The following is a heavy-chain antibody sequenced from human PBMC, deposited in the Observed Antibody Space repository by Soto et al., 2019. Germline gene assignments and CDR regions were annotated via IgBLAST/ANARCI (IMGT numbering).Heavy chain of an antibody. CDR3: ARSPATWSYYNLYFDY. CDR1: GDSLSGGDFY. V-gene: IGHV4-30-4*08. J-gene: IGHJ4*02. CDR2: FHYTGST. Sequence: QVQLQESGPGLVKPAETLSLTCSVSGDSLSGGDFYWNWIRQAPGKGLEWIGSFHYTGSTQFNPSLKSRLSISVDKSKNHLSLKLSSVAAADTAVYFCARSPATWSYYNLYFDYWGQGSLVTVSS. D-gene: IGHD3-10*01.